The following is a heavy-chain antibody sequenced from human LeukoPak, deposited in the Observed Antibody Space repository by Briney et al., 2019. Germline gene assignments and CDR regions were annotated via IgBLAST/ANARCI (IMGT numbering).Heavy chain of an antibody. D-gene: IGHD1-26*01. Sequence: PSQTLSLTCTVSGGSISSGGYYWSWIRQPPGKGLEWIGYMYQSGSGSTYYNPSLKSRVTISVDTSKNQFSLKLSSVTAADTAVYYCARDKREGRTFDIWGQGTMVTVSS. J-gene: IGHJ3*02. CDR1: GGSISSGGYY. V-gene: IGHV4-30-2*01. CDR2: MYQSGSGST. CDR3: ARDKREGRTFDI.